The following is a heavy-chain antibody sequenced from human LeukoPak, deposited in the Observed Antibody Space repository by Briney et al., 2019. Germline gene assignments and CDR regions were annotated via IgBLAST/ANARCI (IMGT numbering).Heavy chain of an antibody. CDR2: INPSGGST. D-gene: IGHD3-22*01. J-gene: IGHJ4*02. CDR1: GYTFTSYY. Sequence: ASVKVSCKASGYTFTSYYMHWVRQAPGQGLEWMGIINPSGGSTSYAQKSQGRVTMTRDMSTSTVYMELSSLRSEDTAVYYCARGTLHYYDSSGYWVYWGQGTLVTVSS. V-gene: IGHV1-46*01. CDR3: ARGTLHYYDSSGYWVY.